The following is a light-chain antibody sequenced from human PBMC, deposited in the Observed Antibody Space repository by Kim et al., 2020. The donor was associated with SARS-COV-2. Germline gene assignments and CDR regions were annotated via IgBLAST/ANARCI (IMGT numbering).Light chain of an antibody. CDR2: GNS. J-gene: IGLJ1*01. CDR1: SPNIGAGYD. Sequence: QPVLTQPPSVSGAPGQRVTISCTGSSPNIGAGYDVHWYQQLPGTAPKLLIYGNSNRPSGVPDRFSGSKSGTSASLAITGLQAEDEADYYCQSYDSSLSGSGVFGTGTKVTVL. CDR3: QSYDSSLSGSGV. V-gene: IGLV1-40*01.